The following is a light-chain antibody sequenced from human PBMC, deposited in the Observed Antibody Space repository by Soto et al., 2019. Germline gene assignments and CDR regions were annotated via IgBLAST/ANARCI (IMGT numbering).Light chain of an antibody. Sequence: DIQMTQSPSTLSASVGDRVTITCRASQSISVLLAWYQQKPGTAPKLLVYKASGLESGVPLRFSGSGSGTEFTLTISSLQPDDLATYYCQQYDSYPLTFGQGTKVDIK. V-gene: IGKV1-5*03. CDR1: QSISVL. CDR2: KAS. CDR3: QQYDSYPLT. J-gene: IGKJ1*01.